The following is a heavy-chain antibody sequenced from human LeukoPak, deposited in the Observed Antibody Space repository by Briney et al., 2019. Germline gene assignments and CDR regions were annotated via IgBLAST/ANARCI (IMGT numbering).Heavy chain of an antibody. CDR3: ARDTRVQKWFGELIKTTNYCFDY. CDR1: GGSISNYY. J-gene: IGHJ4*02. CDR2: FYYSGST. V-gene: IGHV4-59*01. D-gene: IGHD3-10*01. Sequence: SETLSLTCAVSGGSISNYYWSWIRQPPGKGLEWIGDFYYSGSTNYNPSLKSRVTISVDTSKNQFSLQLSSVTAADTAVYYCARDTRVQKWFGELIKTTNYCFDYWGPGDLVTVSS.